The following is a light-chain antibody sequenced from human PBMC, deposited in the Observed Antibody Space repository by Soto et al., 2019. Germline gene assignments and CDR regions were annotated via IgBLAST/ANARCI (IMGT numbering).Light chain of an antibody. CDR2: KAS. CDR1: QSISSW. J-gene: IGKJ4*01. Sequence: EIQMTQSPSTLSASVGDRVSITCRASQSISSWLAWYQQKPGKAPNLLIYKASNLKSGVPSRFSGSGSGTEFTLTISGLQPDDFATYYCQHYNSYPLTFGGGTKVDIK. CDR3: QHYNSYPLT. V-gene: IGKV1-5*03.